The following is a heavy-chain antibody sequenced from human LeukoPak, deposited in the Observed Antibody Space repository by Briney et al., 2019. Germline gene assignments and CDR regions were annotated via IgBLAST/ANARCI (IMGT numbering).Heavy chain of an antibody. CDR2: ISGNGGST. Sequence: WGSLRLSCAASGFTFSSYAMSWVRQAPAKGLEWVSAISGNGGSTYYADSVKGRFTISRHNSKNTLYLQMNSLRAEDRAVYYCAKITRSSHAFDIWGQGTMVTVSS. CDR3: AKITRSSHAFDI. J-gene: IGHJ3*02. CDR1: GFTFSSYA. V-gene: IGHV3-23*01. D-gene: IGHD1-14*01.